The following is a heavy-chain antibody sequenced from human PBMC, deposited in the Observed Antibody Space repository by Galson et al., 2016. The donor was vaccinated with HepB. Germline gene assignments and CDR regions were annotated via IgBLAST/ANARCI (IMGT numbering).Heavy chain of an antibody. CDR3: ARDSFTIFGVTPNWFDP. D-gene: IGHD3-3*01. J-gene: IGHJ5*02. V-gene: IGHV3-30*04. CDR2: VSYSGNDA. Sequence: SLRLSCAASGFTFSSYAMHWVRQAPGKGPEWVAVVSYSGNDAYYLESVKGRFTVSRDNSKNTLYLQMDRLRPEDTAMYYCARDSFTIFGVTPNWFDPWGQGTLVTVSS. CDR1: GFTFSSYA.